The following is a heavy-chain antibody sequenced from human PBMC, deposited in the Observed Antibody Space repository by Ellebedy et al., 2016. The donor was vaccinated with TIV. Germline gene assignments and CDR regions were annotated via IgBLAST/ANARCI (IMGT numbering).Heavy chain of an antibody. CDR1: GGSISSYY. Sequence: MPSETLSLTCTDSGGSISSYYWSWIRQPPGKGLEWIGYIYYSGSTNYNPSLKSRVTISVDMSKNQFSLRLSSVTAADTAVYYCAGDYGAYFDYWGQGTLVTVSS. CDR3: AGDYGAYFDY. J-gene: IGHJ4*02. CDR2: IYYSGST. D-gene: IGHD4-17*01. V-gene: IGHV4-59*08.